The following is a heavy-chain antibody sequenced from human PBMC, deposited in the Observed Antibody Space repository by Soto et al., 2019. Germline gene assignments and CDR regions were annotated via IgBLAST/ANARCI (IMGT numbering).Heavy chain of an antibody. J-gene: IGHJ6*02. CDR3: ARQHQPDRGFYYYAMDV. CDR2: IYYSGST. Sequence: SETLSLTCSGSGGSIRSSTYYWAWIRQPPGKGLEWIGSIYYSGSTYYNPSLKSRVTISVDTSKNQFSLKVSSVTAADTAVYYCARQHQPDRGFYYYAMDVWGQGTTVTVSS. V-gene: IGHV4-39*01. D-gene: IGHD2-15*01. CDR1: GGSIRSSTYY.